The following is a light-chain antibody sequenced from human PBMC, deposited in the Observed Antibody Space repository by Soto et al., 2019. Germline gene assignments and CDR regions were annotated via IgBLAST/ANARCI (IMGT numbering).Light chain of an antibody. CDR1: QSVNSTY. CDR3: QQYCSAPYT. V-gene: IGKV3-20*01. CDR2: GAS. J-gene: IGKJ2*01. Sequence: EIVLPQSPGTLSLSQGESATLSSSASQSVNSTYLAWYQQKPGQAPRVLIYGASSRPTGIPDRFSGSGSGTEFTLTISRLQPEDFAVYYCQQYCSAPYTFGQGTKLEIK.